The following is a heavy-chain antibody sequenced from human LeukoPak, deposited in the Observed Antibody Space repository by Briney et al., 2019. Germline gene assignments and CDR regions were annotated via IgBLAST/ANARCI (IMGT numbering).Heavy chain of an antibody. D-gene: IGHD3-3*01. CDR1: GGSISSSSYY. CDR3: ARHSSGLEWLLPFDY. Sequence: SETLSLTCTVSGGSISSSSYYWGWIRQPPGKGLEWIGSIYYSGSTYYNPTLKSRVTISVDTSKNQFSLKLSSVTAADTAVYYCARHSSGLEWLLPFDYWGQGTLVTVSS. J-gene: IGHJ4*02. V-gene: IGHV4-39*01. CDR2: IYYSGST.